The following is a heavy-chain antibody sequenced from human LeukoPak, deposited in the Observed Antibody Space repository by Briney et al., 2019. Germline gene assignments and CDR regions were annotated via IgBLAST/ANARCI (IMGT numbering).Heavy chain of an antibody. CDR3: AGNGGNYYRYWYFEI. J-gene: IGHJ2*01. CDR1: GISFRSYG. CDR2: IWYDGSNK. V-gene: IGHV3-33*01. D-gene: IGHD1-26*01. Sequence: GGSLRLSCAASGISFRSYGMHWVRQAPGKGLEWVAVIWYDGSNKYYADSVEGRFTISRDNSKNTLYLQMNSLRAEDTAVYYCAGNGGNYYRYWYFEIWGRGTLVTVSS.